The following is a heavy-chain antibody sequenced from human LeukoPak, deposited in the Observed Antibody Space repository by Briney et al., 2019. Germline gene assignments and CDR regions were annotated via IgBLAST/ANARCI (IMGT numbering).Heavy chain of an antibody. CDR1: GFTFNGYW. Sequence: PGGSLRLSCAASGFTFNGYWMSWVRQPPGKGLEWVSGISWNSGSIGYADSVKGRFTISRDNAKNSLYLQMNSLRAEDTALYYCAKARYYYDSSGYWGQGTLVTVSS. D-gene: IGHD3-22*01. CDR3: AKARYYYDSSGY. V-gene: IGHV3-9*01. J-gene: IGHJ4*02. CDR2: ISWNSGSI.